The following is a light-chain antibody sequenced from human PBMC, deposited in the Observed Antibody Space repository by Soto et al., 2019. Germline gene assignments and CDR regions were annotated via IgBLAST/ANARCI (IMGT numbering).Light chain of an antibody. CDR1: SSNIGSHY. Sequence: QSVLTQPPSASGTPGQRVTISCSGSSSNIGSHYISWYQHLPGTAPKLLIYRINQRPSGVPDRFSGSKSGTSASLAISGLRSEDEADYYCAAWDDSLSGRVFGGGTKLTVL. CDR2: RIN. J-gene: IGLJ2*01. CDR3: AAWDDSLSGRV. V-gene: IGLV1-47*01.